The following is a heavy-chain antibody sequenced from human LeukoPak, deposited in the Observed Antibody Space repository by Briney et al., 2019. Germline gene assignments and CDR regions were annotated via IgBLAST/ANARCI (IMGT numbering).Heavy chain of an antibody. Sequence: GASVKVSCKASGYTFSNYGINWVRQAPGQGLEWMGWISAYNGHTNYAQKVQGRVTMTTDTSTSTAYMELRSLRSDDTAVYYCARAQGGSFPNYYYMDVWGKGTTVTVSS. V-gene: IGHV1-18*01. J-gene: IGHJ6*03. CDR3: ARAQGGSFPNYYYMDV. CDR1: GYTFSNYG. D-gene: IGHD1-26*01. CDR2: ISAYNGHT.